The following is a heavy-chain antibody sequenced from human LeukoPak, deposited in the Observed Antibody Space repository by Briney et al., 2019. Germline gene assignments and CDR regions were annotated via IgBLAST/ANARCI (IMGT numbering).Heavy chain of an antibody. V-gene: IGHV4-4*07. Sequence: PSETLSLTCTVSGGSISTYYWSWIRQPAGKGLEWIGRIYTSGSTNYNPSLKSRVTISGDTSKNQFSLRLSSVTAADTAVYYCARASYSYDINGWVPFDYWGQGTLVTVSS. CDR1: GGSISTYY. CDR3: ARASYSYDINGWVPFDY. CDR2: IYTSGST. J-gene: IGHJ4*02. D-gene: IGHD3-22*01.